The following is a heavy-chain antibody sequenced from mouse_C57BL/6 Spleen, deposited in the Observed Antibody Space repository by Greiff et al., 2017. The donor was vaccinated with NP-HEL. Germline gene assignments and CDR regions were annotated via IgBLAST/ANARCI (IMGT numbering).Heavy chain of an antibody. D-gene: IGHD2-1*01. CDR1: GYAFSSSW. CDR3: ARSGYYGNYLYYFDY. V-gene: IGHV1-82*01. Sequence: QVQLQQSGPELVKPGASVKISCKASGYAFSSSWMNWVKQRPGKGLEWIGRIYPGDGDTNYNGKFKGKATLTADKSSSTAYMQLSSLTSEDSAVYFCARSGYYGNYLYYFDYWGQGTTLTVSS. CDR2: IYPGDGDT. J-gene: IGHJ2*01.